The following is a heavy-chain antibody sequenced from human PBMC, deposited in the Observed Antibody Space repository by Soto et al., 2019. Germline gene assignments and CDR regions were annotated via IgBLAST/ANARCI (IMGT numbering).Heavy chain of an antibody. Sequence: QVQLQESGPGLVKPSGTLSLTCAVSGDSISNSRWWTWVRQPPGKGLEWIGDIFHSGDTNYNPYLKSRVFISAHKSQTRFSLRVSSVTAADTAVYYCAYSTGWYRHDVWGQGTSVTVSS. CDR3: AYSTGWYRHDV. V-gene: IGHV4-4*02. D-gene: IGHD6-19*01. CDR2: IFHSGDT. CDR1: GDSISNSRW. J-gene: IGHJ3*01.